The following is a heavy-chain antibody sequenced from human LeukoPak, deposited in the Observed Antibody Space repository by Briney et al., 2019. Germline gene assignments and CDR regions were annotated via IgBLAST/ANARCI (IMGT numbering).Heavy chain of an antibody. D-gene: IGHD1-26*01. CDR2: IRYDGSNK. V-gene: IGHV3-30*02. Sequence: GGSLRLSCAASGFTFSSYGMHWVRQAPGKGLEWVAFIRYDGSNKYYADSVKGRFTISRDNCKNTLYLQMNSLRAEETAVYYCANGATIGTYFDYWGQGTLVTVSS. CDR1: GFTFSSYG. J-gene: IGHJ4*02. CDR3: ANGATIGTYFDY.